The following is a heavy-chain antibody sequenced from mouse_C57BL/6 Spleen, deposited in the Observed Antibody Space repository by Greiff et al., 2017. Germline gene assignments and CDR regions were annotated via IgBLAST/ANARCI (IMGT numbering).Heavy chain of an antibody. Sequence: VQLQQSGPELVKPGASVKISCKASGYSFTGYYMNWVKQSPEKSLEWIGEINPSTGGTTYNQKFKAKATLTVDKSSSTAYMQLKSLTSEDSAVYYCARGSSGLFAYWGQGTLVTVSA. D-gene: IGHD3-2*02. CDR1: GYSFTGYY. CDR2: INPSTGGT. V-gene: IGHV1-42*01. J-gene: IGHJ3*01. CDR3: ARGSSGLFAY.